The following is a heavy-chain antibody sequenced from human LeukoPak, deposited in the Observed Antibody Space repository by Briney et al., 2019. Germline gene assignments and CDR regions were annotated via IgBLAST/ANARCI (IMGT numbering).Heavy chain of an antibody. Sequence: PGGSLRLSCAASGFTFSSYAMSWVRQAPGKGLEWVSAISGSGGSTYYADSVKGRFTISRDNSKNTLYLQMNSLRAEDTAVYYCAKFRDYYDSSGNDYWGQGTLVTVSS. CDR3: AKFRDYYDSSGNDY. D-gene: IGHD3-22*01. CDR2: ISGSGGST. CDR1: GFTFSSYA. V-gene: IGHV3-23*01. J-gene: IGHJ4*02.